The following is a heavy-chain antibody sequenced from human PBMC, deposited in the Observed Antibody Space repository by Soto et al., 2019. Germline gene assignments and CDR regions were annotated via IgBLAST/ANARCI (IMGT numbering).Heavy chain of an antibody. CDR2: ISYDGSNK. Sequence: QVQLVESGGGVVQPGRSLRLSCAASGFTFSSYAMHWVRQAPGKGLEWVAVISYDGSNKYYADAVKGRFTISRDNSKNPLYLQMNSLRAEDTAVYYCARVPHSPVLLSGHFDYWGQGTLVTVSS. D-gene: IGHD3-10*01. CDR1: GFTFSSYA. CDR3: ARVPHSPVLLSGHFDY. J-gene: IGHJ4*02. V-gene: IGHV3-30-3*01.